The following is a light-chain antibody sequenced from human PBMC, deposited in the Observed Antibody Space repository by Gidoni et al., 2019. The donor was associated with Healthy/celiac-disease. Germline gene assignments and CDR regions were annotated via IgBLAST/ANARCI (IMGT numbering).Light chain of an antibody. J-gene: IGKJ4*01. CDR2: AAS. Sequence: DIQLTQSPSFLSASVGDRVTITCRASQGISSYLAWYQQKPGKAPKLLIYAASTLQSGVPSRFSGSGSGTEFTLTISSLQPEDFASYYCQQLNSYPRFGGXTKVEIK. CDR3: QQLNSYPR. CDR1: QGISSY. V-gene: IGKV1-9*01.